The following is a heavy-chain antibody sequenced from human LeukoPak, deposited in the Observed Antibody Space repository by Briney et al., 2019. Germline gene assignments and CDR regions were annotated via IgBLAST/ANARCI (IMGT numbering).Heavy chain of an antibody. CDR1: GDSFSSVTDY. Sequence: SETLSLTCTVSGDSFSSVTDYWAWIRQPPGKGLEWIASGDYSGGTYYNPSLESRVAISADMSKNQFSLKLTSVTAADTAVYYCAKDQGGSITARRPGDYWGQGTLVTVSS. CDR2: GDYSGGT. CDR3: AKDQGGSITARRPGDY. J-gene: IGHJ4*02. V-gene: IGHV4-39*07. D-gene: IGHD6-6*01.